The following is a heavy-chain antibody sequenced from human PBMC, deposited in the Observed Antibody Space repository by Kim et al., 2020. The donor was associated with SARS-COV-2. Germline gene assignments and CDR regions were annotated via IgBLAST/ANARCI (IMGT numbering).Heavy chain of an antibody. V-gene: IGHV3-30*18. J-gene: IGHJ4*02. Sequence: GGSLRLSCAASGFTFSSYGMHWVRQAPGKGLEWVAVISYDGSNKYYADSVKGRFTISRDNSKNTLYLQMNSLRAEDTAVYYCAKGTGYSSSLNWRPIDYWGQGTLVTVSS. CDR2: ISYDGSNK. D-gene: IGHD6-13*01. CDR3: AKGTGYSSSLNWRPIDY. CDR1: GFTFSSYG.